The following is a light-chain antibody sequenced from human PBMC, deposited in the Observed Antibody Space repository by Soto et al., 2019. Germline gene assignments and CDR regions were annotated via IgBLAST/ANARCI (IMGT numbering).Light chain of an antibody. CDR2: GAS. CDR3: QQYGGSPIT. Sequence: EVVLTQSPGTLSLSPGETATLSCRASQSVSTNLAWYQQKAGQAPRLLIYGASTRATGIPARFSGSGSGTDFTLTITRLEPEDFAVYYCQQYGGSPITFGLGTRLEIK. J-gene: IGKJ5*01. CDR1: QSVSTN. V-gene: IGKV3-20*01.